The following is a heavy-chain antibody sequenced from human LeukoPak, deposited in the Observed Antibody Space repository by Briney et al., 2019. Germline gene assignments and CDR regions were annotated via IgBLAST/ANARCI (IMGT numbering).Heavy chain of an antibody. CDR2: IKQDGSEK. Sequence: GGSLRLSFAASGFSFDSHWMSWVRQAPGKGLEWVANIKQDGSEKYYVDSVKGRFTISRDNAKNSLYLQMNSLRAEDTAVYYCARLRVRPAEMTTVSTFDNWGQGTLVTVSS. V-gene: IGHV3-7*01. CDR3: ARLRVRPAEMTTVSTFDN. J-gene: IGHJ4*02. CDR1: GFSFDSHW. D-gene: IGHD4-17*01.